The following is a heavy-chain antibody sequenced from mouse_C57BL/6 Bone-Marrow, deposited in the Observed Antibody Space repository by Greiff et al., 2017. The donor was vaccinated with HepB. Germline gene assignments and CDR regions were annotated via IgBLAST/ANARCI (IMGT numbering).Heavy chain of an antibody. CDR2: IHPNSGST. D-gene: IGHD1-1*01. Sequence: QVQLQQPGAELVKPGASVKLSCKASGYTFTSYWMHWVKQRPGQGLEWIGMIHPNSGSTNYNEKFKSKATLTVDKSSSTAYLQFGSLTSEDSAGYYCARYPLCYYGSSYWGQGTTLTVSS. CDR1: GYTFTSYW. CDR3: ARYPLCYYGSSY. V-gene: IGHV1-64*01. J-gene: IGHJ2*01.